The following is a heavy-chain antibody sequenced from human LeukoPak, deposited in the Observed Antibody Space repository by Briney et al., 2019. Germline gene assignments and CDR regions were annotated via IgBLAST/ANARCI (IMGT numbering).Heavy chain of an antibody. CDR2: INPKTGVT. Sequence: AASVKVSCKASGYTFTDYYLHWVRQAPGHGLEWMGWINPKTGVTKYAQNFQGRVTMTRDTSISTAYMEVSRLRSNDTAAFYCARDLAMYSPDLDYWGQGTLVTVSS. CDR3: ARDLAMYSPDLDY. CDR1: GYTFTDYY. D-gene: IGHD1-26*01. J-gene: IGHJ4*02. V-gene: IGHV1-2*02.